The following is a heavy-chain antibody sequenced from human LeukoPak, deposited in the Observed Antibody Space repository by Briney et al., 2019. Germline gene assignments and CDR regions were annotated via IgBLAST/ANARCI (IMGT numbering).Heavy chain of an antibody. D-gene: IGHD6-13*01. Sequence: ASVKVSCKASGYTFTSYYMHWVRQAPGQGLEWMGMINPSGGSTTYAQKFQGRVTMTRDTSTTTVYMELNNLKSEDTAVYYCARDGSPARFDYWGHGTLVTVSS. CDR1: GYTFTSYY. V-gene: IGHV1-46*01. CDR3: ARDGSPARFDY. J-gene: IGHJ4*01. CDR2: INPSGGST.